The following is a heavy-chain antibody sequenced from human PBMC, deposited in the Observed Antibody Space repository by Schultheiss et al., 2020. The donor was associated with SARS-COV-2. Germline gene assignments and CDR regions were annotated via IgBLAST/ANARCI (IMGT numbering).Heavy chain of an antibody. CDR1: GFTFSSYG. CDR2: IWYDGSNK. J-gene: IGHJ4*02. V-gene: IGHV3-33*01. CDR3: AREIKSPRHYDFWSGPDY. Sequence: GESLKISCAASGFTFSSYGMHWVRQAPGKGLEWVAVIWYDGSNKYYADSVKGRFTISRDNSKNTLYLQMNSLRAEDTAVYYCAREIKSPRHYDFWSGPDYWGQGTLVTVSS. D-gene: IGHD3-3*01.